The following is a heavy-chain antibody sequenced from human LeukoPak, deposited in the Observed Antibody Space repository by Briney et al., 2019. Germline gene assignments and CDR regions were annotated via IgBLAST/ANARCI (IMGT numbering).Heavy chain of an antibody. CDR1: GGSISSSSYY. CDR2: IYYSGST. J-gene: IGHJ6*02. CDR3: ARGKGRGGSYYYYGMDV. V-gene: IGHV4-39*07. D-gene: IGHD2-15*01. Sequence: SETLSLTCTVSGGSISSSSYYWGWIRQPPGKGLEWIGSIYYSGSTYYNPSLKSRVTISVDTSKNQFSLKLSSVTAVDTAVYYCARGKGRGGSYYYYGMDVWGQGTTVTVSS.